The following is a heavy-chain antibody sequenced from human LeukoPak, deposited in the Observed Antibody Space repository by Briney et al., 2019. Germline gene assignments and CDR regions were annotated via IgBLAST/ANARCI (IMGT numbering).Heavy chain of an antibody. CDR1: GYSFTSYW. CDR2: IAPGDSDT. D-gene: IGHD2-15*01. CDR3: ARGGYCSGGSCYQGAAFDI. J-gene: IGHJ3*02. V-gene: IGHV5-51*01. Sequence: GESLKISCKGSGYSFTSYWIGWVRQMPGKGLEWMGIIAPGDSDTRYSPSFQGQVTISADKFISTAYLQWSSLKASDTAMYYCARGGYCSGGSCYQGAAFDIWGQGTLVTVSS.